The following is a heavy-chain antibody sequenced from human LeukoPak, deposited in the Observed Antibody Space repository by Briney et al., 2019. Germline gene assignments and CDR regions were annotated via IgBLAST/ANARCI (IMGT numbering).Heavy chain of an antibody. D-gene: IGHD3-10*01. CDR3: ARDSGERGSGSYLIAY. J-gene: IGHJ4*02. CDR2: INPSGGST. Sequence: ASVKVSCKASGYTFTSYYMHWVRQAPGQGLEWMGIINPSGGSTSYAQKFQGRVTMTRDMSTSTVYMELSSLRSEDTAVYYCARDSGERGSGSYLIAYWGQGTLVTASS. V-gene: IGHV1-46*01. CDR1: GYTFTSYY.